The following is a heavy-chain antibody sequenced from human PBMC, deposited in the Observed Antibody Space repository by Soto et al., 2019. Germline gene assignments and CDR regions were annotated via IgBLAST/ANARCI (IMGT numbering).Heavy chain of an antibody. V-gene: IGHV1-24*01. CDR2: FDPEDGET. D-gene: IGHD4-17*01. CDR1: GYTLTELS. CDR3: AAGQVHSRTTVTGRYHNYGDV. J-gene: IGHJ6*04. Sequence: ASVKVSCKVSGYTLTELSMHWVRQAPGKWLEWMGGFDPEDGETIYAQKFQGRVTMTEDTSTDTAYMELSSLRSEDTAVYYCAAGQVHSRTTVTGRYHNYGDVWGKGTTVTVSS.